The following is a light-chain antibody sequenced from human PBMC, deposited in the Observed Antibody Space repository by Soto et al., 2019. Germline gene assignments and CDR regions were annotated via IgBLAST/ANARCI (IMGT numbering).Light chain of an antibody. CDR3: SSYTTGATYV. CDR2: EVS. J-gene: IGLJ1*01. Sequence: QSALTQPASVSGSPGQSITISCSGTSSDVGAYNYVSWYQQYPGKAPKLMIYEVSSRPSGGSNRFSGSKSGNTASLTISGLQAEDEADYYCSSYTTGATYVFGSGTKVTVL. CDR1: SSDVGAYNY. V-gene: IGLV2-14*01.